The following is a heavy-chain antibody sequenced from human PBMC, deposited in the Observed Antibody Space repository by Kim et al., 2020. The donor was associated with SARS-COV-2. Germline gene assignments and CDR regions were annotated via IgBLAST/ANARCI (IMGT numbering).Heavy chain of an antibody. CDR2: ISSSGSTI. V-gene: IGHV3-48*03. CDR1: GFTFSSYE. Sequence: GGSLRLSCAASGFTFSSYEMNWVRQAPGKGLEWVSYISSSGSTIYYADSVKGRFTISRDNAKNSLYLQMNSLRAEDTAVYYCARDLSLLVREAVYYYYYGMDVWGQGTTVTVSS. D-gene: IGHD3-10*01. CDR3: ARDLSLLVREAVYYYYYGMDV. J-gene: IGHJ6*02.